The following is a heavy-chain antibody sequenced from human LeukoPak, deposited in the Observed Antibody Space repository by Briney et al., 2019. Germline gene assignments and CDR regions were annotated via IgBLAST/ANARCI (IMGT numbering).Heavy chain of an antibody. V-gene: IGHV5-51*01. Sequence: GESLKISCKGSGYSFTSYWIGWVRPMPGKGLEWMGIIYPGDSDTRYSPSFQGRVTISADKSISTAYLQWSSLKASDTAMYYCATAYYYDSSGYYYYFDYWGQGTLVTVSS. CDR3: ATAYYYDSSGYYYYFDY. CDR1: GYSFTSYW. CDR2: IYPGDSDT. D-gene: IGHD3-22*01. J-gene: IGHJ4*02.